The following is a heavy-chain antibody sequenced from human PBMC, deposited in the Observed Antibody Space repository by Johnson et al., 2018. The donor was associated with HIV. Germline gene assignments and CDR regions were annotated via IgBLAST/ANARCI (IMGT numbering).Heavy chain of an antibody. CDR2: IKQDGSKK. CDR1: GFTFSAYW. D-gene: IGHD4-11*01. Sequence: VQLVESGGGLVQPGGSLRLSCAASGFTFSAYWMTWVRQAPGKGLEWVANIKQDGSKKYYVDSVRGRFTISRDNANNSLILQMNSLRAEDTAVYYCARPYSDYCYGAFDIWGPGTMVTVSS. J-gene: IGHJ3*02. CDR3: ARPYSDYCYGAFDI. V-gene: IGHV3-7*01.